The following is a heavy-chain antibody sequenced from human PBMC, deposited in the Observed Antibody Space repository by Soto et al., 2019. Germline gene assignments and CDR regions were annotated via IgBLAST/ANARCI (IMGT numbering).Heavy chain of an antibody. J-gene: IGHJ3*02. Sequence: EVQLVESGGGLVKPGGSLRLSCAASGFTFSSYTMKWVRQAPGKGLDWVSCISSSGTYTYYADSLKGRFTISRDNAKDSLSLHMNSQRAADTAVYYCARKKGDTFDIWGQGTMVTVSS. CDR1: GFTFSSYT. V-gene: IGHV3-21*01. CDR3: ARKKGDTFDI. CDR2: ISSSGTYT.